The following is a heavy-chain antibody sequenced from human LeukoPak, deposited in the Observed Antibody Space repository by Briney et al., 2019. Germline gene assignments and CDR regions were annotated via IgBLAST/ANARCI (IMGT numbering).Heavy chain of an antibody. D-gene: IGHD3-3*01. CDR3: ASTQTPGYDFLSSYLDY. CDR1: GYTFTVYY. CDR2: INPNSGGT. Sequence: RASVKVSCKASGYTFTVYYMHWVRQPPGQGLEWMGRINPNSGGTNYAQKFQGRVTITRDTSISTAYMELSRLRSDDTAVYYCASTQTPGYDFLSSYLDYWGQGTLVTVSS. V-gene: IGHV1-2*06. J-gene: IGHJ4*02.